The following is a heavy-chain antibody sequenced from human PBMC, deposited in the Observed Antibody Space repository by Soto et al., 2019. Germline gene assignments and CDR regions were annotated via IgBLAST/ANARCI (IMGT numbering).Heavy chain of an antibody. V-gene: IGHV5-10-1*01. CDR3: ARPDLRLGDIGGMDV. Sequence: GESLKISSKGSGYSLTSYWISWVRQMPGKVLEWMGRIDPSDSYTNYSPSFQGHVTISADKSISTAYLQWSSLKASDTAMYYCARPDLRLGDIGGMDVWGKGXTVTVSS. D-gene: IGHD2-15*01. CDR1: GYSLTSYW. J-gene: IGHJ6*04. CDR2: IDPSDSYT.